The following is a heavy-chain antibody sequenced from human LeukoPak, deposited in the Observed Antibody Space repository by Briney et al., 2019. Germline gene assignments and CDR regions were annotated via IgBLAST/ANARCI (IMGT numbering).Heavy chain of an antibody. V-gene: IGHV5-51*01. J-gene: IGHJ4*02. CDR3: ARPSYCSGGTCHSGEQDY. CDR1: GYTFTHYW. D-gene: IGHD2-15*01. Sequence: GESLKISFKGSGYTFTHYWIGWVRQMPGKGLEWMGIIYPSDSDTRYSPSFQGQVTISVDKSISTSYLQWSSLKASDTAMYYCARPSYCSGGTCHSGEQDYWGQGTLVTVSS. CDR2: IYPSDSDT.